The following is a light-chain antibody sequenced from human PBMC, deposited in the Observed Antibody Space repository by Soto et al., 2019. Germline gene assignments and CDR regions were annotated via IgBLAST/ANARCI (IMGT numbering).Light chain of an antibody. J-gene: IGLJ3*02. Sequence: QSALTQPPSASGSPGQSVTISCTGTSSDVGGYNYVSWYQQYPGRAPKLMIYEVTKRPSGVPDRFSGSKPGNPASLTVSGLQAEDEADYYCSSYAASNNFYFVFGGGTK. CDR1: SSDVGGYNY. CDR3: SSYAASNNFYFV. V-gene: IGLV2-8*01. CDR2: EVT.